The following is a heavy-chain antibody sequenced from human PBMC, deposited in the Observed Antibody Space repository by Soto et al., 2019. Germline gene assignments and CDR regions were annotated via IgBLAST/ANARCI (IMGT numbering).Heavy chain of an antibody. Sequence: ASVKVSCKASGYTFTSYAMHCVRQAPGQRLEWMGWINAGNGNTKYSQKFQGRVTITRDTSASTAYMELSSLRSEDTAVYYCAREVAGIFRDNAFDIWGQGTMVTVSS. V-gene: IGHV1-3*01. CDR3: AREVAGIFRDNAFDI. J-gene: IGHJ3*02. D-gene: IGHD6-19*01. CDR1: GYTFTSYA. CDR2: INAGNGNT.